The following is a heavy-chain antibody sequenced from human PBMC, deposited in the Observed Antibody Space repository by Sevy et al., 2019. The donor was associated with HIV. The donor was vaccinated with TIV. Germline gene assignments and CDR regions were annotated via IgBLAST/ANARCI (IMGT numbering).Heavy chain of an antibody. D-gene: IGHD2-15*01. CDR1: EFTFSSYA. Sequence: GGSLRLSCSASEFTFSSYAMSWVRQAPGKGLEWVSSISGSGGCTYYADFVEGRFIISRDNSKNTLSVQMNSLRAEDTAVYYCAKGFCSGATCPRDYYYYGMDVWGQGTTVTVSS. CDR2: ISGSGGCT. V-gene: IGHV3-23*01. CDR3: AKGFCSGATCPRDYYYYGMDV. J-gene: IGHJ6*02.